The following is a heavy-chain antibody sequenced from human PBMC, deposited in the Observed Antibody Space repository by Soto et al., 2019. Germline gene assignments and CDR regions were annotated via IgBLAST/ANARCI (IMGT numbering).Heavy chain of an antibody. CDR2: IIPIFGTA. Sequence: SVKVSCKASGGTFSSYAISWVRQAPGQGLEWMGGIIPIFGTANYAQKFQGRVTITADKSTSTAYMELSSLRSEDTAVYYCATQPWMIAAADWFDPWGQGTLVTVSS. J-gene: IGHJ5*02. CDR1: GGTFSSYA. D-gene: IGHD6-13*01. CDR3: ATQPWMIAAADWFDP. V-gene: IGHV1-69*06.